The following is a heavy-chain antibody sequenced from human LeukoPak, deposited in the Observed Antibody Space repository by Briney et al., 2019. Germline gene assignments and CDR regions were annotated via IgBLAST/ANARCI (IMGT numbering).Heavy chain of an antibody. V-gene: IGHV3-30-3*01. J-gene: IGHJ3*02. D-gene: IGHD1-7*01. CDR3: ARDGTTRAFDI. CDR2: ISYDGSNK. Sequence: RGSLRLSCAASGFTFSSYAMHWVRQAPGKGLEWVAVISYDGSNKYYADSVKGRFTISRDNSKNTLYLQMNSLRAEDTAVYYCARDGTTRAFDIWGQGTMVTVSS. CDR1: GFTFSSYA.